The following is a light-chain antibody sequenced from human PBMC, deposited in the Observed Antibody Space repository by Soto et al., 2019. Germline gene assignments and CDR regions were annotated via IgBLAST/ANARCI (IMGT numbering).Light chain of an antibody. Sequence: EIVLTQSPGTLSLSPGERATLSCRASQSVTNNYLAWYQQKPGQAPRLLNHDVSSRATGIPDRFSGSGSGTDFTLTISRLEPGDFAVYYCQHSASSSRTFGQGTKVEIK. CDR2: DVS. J-gene: IGKJ1*01. CDR3: QHSASSSRT. V-gene: IGKV3-20*01. CDR1: QSVTNNY.